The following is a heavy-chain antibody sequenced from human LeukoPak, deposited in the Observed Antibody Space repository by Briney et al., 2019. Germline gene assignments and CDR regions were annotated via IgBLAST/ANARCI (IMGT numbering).Heavy chain of an antibody. D-gene: IGHD1-14*01. CDR2: INHSGST. Sequence: PSETLSLTCAVYGGSFSGYYWSWIRQPPGKGLEWIGEINHSGSTNYNPSLKSRVTISVDTSKNQFSLKLSSVTAADTAVYYCARLYKRTWFDPWGQGTLVTVSS. CDR1: GGSFSGYY. J-gene: IGHJ5*02. CDR3: ARLYKRTWFDP. V-gene: IGHV4-34*01.